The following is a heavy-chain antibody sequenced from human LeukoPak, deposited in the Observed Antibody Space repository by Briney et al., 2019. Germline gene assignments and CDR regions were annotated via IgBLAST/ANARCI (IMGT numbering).Heavy chain of an antibody. V-gene: IGHV1-46*01. D-gene: IGHD2-8*01. CDR3: ARDAMAYNWFDP. CDR2: INPSGGST. CDR1: GYTFTSYY. J-gene: IGHJ5*02. Sequence: ASVKVSFKASGYTFTSYYMHWVRQAPGQGLEWMGIINPSGGSTSYAQKFQGRVTMTRDMSTSTVYMELSSLRSEDTAVYYCARDAMAYNWFDPWGQGTLVTVSS.